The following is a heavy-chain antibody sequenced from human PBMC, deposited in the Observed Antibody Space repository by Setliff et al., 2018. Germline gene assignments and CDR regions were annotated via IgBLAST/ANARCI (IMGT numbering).Heavy chain of an antibody. CDR2: INAGGYNT. CDR3: ARELTIVVPPALALDV. Sequence: GESLRLSCAASGFGFSSYAMNWVRQAPGKGLQWVSNINAGGYNTYYADSVKGRFTISRDNSKNTVYLQMNSLRAEDTAVYYCARELTIVVPPALALDVWGKGTTVTVSS. CDR1: GFGFSSYA. J-gene: IGHJ6*04. V-gene: IGHV3-23*01. D-gene: IGHD2-2*01.